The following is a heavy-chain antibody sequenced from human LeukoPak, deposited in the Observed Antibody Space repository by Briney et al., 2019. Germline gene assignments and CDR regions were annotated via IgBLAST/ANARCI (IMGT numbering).Heavy chain of an antibody. D-gene: IGHD2-15*01. CDR2: IQSKTYGEGT. V-gene: IGHV3-49*04. Sequence: PGGSLRLSCAASGFTFSDYYMSWVRQAPGKGLEWVSLIQSKTYGEGTMYAASVRGRFTISRDDSRSTAYLQMNSLKTEDTAVYYCTASDHLYCSSSSCHFDYWGQGTLATVAS. CDR3: TASDHLYCSSSSCHFDY. J-gene: IGHJ4*02. CDR1: GFTFSDYY.